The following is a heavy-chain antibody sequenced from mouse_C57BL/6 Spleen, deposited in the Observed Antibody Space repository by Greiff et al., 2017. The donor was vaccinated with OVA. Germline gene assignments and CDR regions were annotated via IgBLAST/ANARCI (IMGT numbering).Heavy chain of an antibody. CDR1: GYAFSSYW. V-gene: IGHV1-80*01. D-gene: IGHD2-3*01. CDR2: IYPGDGDT. CDR3: ARGGESGYYDFDY. Sequence: VQLQQSGAELVKPGASVKISCKASGYAFSSYWMNWVKQRPGKGLEWIGQIYPGDGDTNYNGKFKGKATLTADKSSSTAYRQLSSRTSEDSAVYVCARGGESGYYDFDYWGQGTTLTVSS. J-gene: IGHJ2*01.